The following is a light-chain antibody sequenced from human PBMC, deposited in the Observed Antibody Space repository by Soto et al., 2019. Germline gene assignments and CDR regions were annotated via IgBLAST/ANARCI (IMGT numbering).Light chain of an antibody. J-gene: IGLJ3*02. CDR2: SDD. V-gene: IGLV1-44*01. Sequence: QSVLTQPPSLSGTPGQRVTISCSGSNSNIGRYSVNWYQHFPGTAPKILIYSDDERPSGVPARFSGSKSGNSVSLTISVFQSDDEAEYYFAAWDDNLNGPLFGGGTKLTVL. CDR1: NSNIGRYS. CDR3: AAWDDNLNGPL.